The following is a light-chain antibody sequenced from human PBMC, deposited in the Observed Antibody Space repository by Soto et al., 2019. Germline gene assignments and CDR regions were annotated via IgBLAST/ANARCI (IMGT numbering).Light chain of an antibody. CDR3: QQRYSTPT. V-gene: IGKV1-39*01. CDR2: AAS. Sequence: DIQMTQSPSSLSASVGDRVTITCRASQSISSYLNGYQQKPGKATKLLIYAASSLQSGVPSRFSGSGSGTDFTLPISSLQPEDFATYYCQQRYSTPTFGQGTKLEIK. J-gene: IGKJ2*01. CDR1: QSISSY.